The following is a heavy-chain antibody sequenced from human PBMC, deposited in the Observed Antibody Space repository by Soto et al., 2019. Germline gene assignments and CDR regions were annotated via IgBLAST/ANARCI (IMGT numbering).Heavy chain of an antibody. Sequence: QVQLQESGPGLVKPSQTLSLTCTVSGGSISSGDYYWSWIRQPPGKGLEWIGYIYYSGSTYYNPSLKSRVTISVDTSKNQFSLKLSSVTAADTAVYYCARRPVIPAAPEVYYYYGMDVCGHGTTVTVSS. V-gene: IGHV4-30-4*01. D-gene: IGHD2-2*01. CDR2: IYYSGST. CDR3: ARRPVIPAAPEVYYYYGMDV. CDR1: GGSISSGDYY. J-gene: IGHJ6*02.